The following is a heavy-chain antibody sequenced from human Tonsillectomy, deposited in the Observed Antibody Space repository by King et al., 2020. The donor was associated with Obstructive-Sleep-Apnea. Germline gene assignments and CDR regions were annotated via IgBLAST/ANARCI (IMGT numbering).Heavy chain of an antibody. CDR2: IRGSGGST. J-gene: IGHJ4*02. D-gene: IGHD6-19*01. CDR3: AKDYSKGSSGWFDHFDY. V-gene: IGHV3-23*04. CDR1: GFTFSSYA. Sequence: VQLVESGGGLVQPGGSLRLSCAASGFTFSSYAMSWVRQAPGKGLEWVSAIRGSGGSTYYADSVKGRFTISRDNSKNTLYLQMNSLRAEDTAVYYCAKDYSKGSSGWFDHFDYWGQGTLVTVSS.